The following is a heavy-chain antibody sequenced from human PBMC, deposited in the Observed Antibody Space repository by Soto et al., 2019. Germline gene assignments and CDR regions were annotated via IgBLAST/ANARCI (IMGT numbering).Heavy chain of an antibody. V-gene: IGHV3-48*01. CDR2: ISSTGNTI. Sequence: GGSLRLSCAASGFTFSTYWMSWVRQAPGKGLEWVSYISSTGNTIYYPDSVKGRFTISRDTAKKSLYLQMNSLRAEDTAVYYCARSGYFAYWGQGTLVPGSS. CDR3: ARSGYFAY. D-gene: IGHD2-8*02. J-gene: IGHJ4*02. CDR1: GFTFSTYW.